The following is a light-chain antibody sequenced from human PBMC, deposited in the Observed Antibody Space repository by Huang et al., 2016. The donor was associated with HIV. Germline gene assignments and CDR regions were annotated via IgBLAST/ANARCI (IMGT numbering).Light chain of an antibody. CDR2: DAS. Sequence: EIVLTQSPATLSLSPGERATLSCRASQRVNSNLAWYQQKPGQSPRLLIYDASNRATGIPARFSGSGSGTDFTLTISSLEPEDFAIYYCQQRSTWPLTFGGGTRVEI. V-gene: IGKV3-11*01. CDR3: QQRSTWPLT. CDR1: QRVNSN. J-gene: IGKJ4*01.